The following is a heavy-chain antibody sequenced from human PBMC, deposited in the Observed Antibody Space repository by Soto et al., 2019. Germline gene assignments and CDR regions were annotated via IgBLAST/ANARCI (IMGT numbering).Heavy chain of an antibody. Sequence: QVQLVQSGAEVKKPGASVKVSCKTSGYTFCSYGISWLRQAPGQGLEWVGWVSGSSGNTNYARKFQGRVTMTKDTSTSTAYMELTSLSSDDTAVYYCARDPAATPGWFDPWGQGTLVTVSS. V-gene: IGHV1-18*01. CDR3: ARDPAATPGWFDP. CDR2: VSGSSGNT. D-gene: IGHD2-2*01. CDR1: GYTFCSYG. J-gene: IGHJ5*02.